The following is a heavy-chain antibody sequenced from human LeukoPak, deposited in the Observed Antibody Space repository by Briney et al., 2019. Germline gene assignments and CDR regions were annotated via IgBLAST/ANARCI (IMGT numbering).Heavy chain of an antibody. V-gene: IGHV4-59*11. Sequence: SETLSLTCIVASGSISGQCWSRIRQFPGKAPEWIGSVEDSGPTRYNSSLRGRVSLSVDASQKQFSLRLSSVTAADTAMYYCARGHFGPGYYFDNWGQGALVTVAS. CDR3: ARGHFGPGYYFDN. J-gene: IGHJ4*02. CDR2: VEDSGPT. CDR1: SGSISGQC. D-gene: IGHD3-3*01.